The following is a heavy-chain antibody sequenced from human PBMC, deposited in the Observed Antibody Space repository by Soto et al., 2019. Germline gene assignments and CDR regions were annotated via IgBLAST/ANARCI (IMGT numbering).Heavy chain of an antibody. J-gene: IGHJ3*02. CDR1: GGSVSSGSYY. CDR3: ARDGTYYDFWSGYSSNAFDI. D-gene: IGHD3-3*01. CDR2: IYYSGST. Sequence: QVQLQESGPGLVKPSETLSLTCTVSGGSVSSGSYYWSWIRQPPGKGLEWIGYIYYSGSTNYNPSLQGRVTISVDTSKNQFSLKLSSVTAADTAVYYCARDGTYYDFWSGYSSNAFDIWGQGTMVTVSS. V-gene: IGHV4-61*01.